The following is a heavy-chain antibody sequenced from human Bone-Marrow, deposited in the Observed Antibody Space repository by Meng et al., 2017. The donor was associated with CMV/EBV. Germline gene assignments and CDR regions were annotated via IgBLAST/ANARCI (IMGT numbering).Heavy chain of an antibody. J-gene: IGHJ3*02. CDR1: GFTFSSYA. CDR3: ARHARELLHDAFDI. D-gene: IGHD2-15*01. CDR2: SSSSSTYI. Sequence: GEYLKISCAASGFTFSSYAMNWVRQTPGKGLEWVSSSSSSSTYIYYADSVKGRFTISRDNAKNSLFLQMNSLRAEDTAVYYCARHARELLHDAFDIWGQGTMVTVSS. V-gene: IGHV3-21*01.